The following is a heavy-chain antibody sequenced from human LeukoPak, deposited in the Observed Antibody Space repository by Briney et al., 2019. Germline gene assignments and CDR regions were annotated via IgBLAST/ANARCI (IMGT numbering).Heavy chain of an antibody. CDR2: ISGNSLYI. V-gene: IGHV3-21*04. J-gene: IGHJ4*02. CDR1: GFTFSNYR. Sequence: PGGCLRLSCGASGFTFSNYRMNWVRRAPGKGLEWVSSISGNSLYIHYAGSVKGRFTISRDNSKDTLYLQKSTLRVEDTAVYYCANTGQGYTYGFDYWGQGTLVTVSP. D-gene: IGHD5-18*01. CDR3: ANTGQGYTYGFDY.